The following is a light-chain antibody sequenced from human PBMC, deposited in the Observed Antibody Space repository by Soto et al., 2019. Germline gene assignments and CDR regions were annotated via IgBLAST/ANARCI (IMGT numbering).Light chain of an antibody. CDR2: STS. CDR3: QQSYRTPYT. J-gene: IGKJ2*01. CDR1: QSISNA. Sequence: DIQMTQSPSSLSASVGDRVTITCRASQSISNALNWYQRKPGKAPEFLIYSTSNLQSGVPSRFSGSGSGTDFTLTISSLQPEDFATYYCQQSYRTPYTLGQGTKLEIK. V-gene: IGKV1-39*01.